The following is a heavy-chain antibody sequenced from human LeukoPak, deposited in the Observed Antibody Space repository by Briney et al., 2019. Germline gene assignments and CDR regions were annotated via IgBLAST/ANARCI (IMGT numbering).Heavy chain of an antibody. CDR3: ARGNFDWLFIDY. CDR2: IYTSGST. J-gene: IGHJ4*02. D-gene: IGHD3-9*01. Sequence: SETLSLTCTVSGGSISSGGYYWSWIRQPAGKGLEWIGRIYTSGSTNYNPSLKSRVTMSVDTSKNQFSLKLSSVTAADTAVYYCARGNFDWLFIDYWGQGTLVTVSS. V-gene: IGHV4-61*02. CDR1: GGSISSGGYY.